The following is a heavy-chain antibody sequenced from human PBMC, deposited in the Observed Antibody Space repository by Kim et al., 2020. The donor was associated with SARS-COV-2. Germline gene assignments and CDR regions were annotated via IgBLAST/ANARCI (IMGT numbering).Heavy chain of an antibody. V-gene: IGHV5-10-1*01. D-gene: IGHD6-13*01. CDR2: T. J-gene: IGHJ4*02. CDR3: ARQEGIAASVDY. Sequence: TNYGPSCRGHVTISADKSISTAYLQWSSLTASDTAIYYCARQEGIAASVDYWGQGTLVTVSS.